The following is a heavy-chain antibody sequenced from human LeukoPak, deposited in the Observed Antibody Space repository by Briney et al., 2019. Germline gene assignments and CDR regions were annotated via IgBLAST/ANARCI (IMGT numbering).Heavy chain of an antibody. CDR1: GFIFSDYS. V-gene: IGHV3-21*01. J-gene: IGHJ6*03. CDR3: ARDGGDFWSGYYTHYFYYHMDV. D-gene: IGHD3-3*01. Sequence: GGSLRLSCAASGFIFSDYSMNWVRQAPGKGLEWVSSISGNDTHVYHADALRGRITISRDNAKNSLFLQLNSLRVEDTAVYYCARDGGDFWSGYYTHYFYYHMDVWGKGTTVTVSS. CDR2: ISGNDTHV.